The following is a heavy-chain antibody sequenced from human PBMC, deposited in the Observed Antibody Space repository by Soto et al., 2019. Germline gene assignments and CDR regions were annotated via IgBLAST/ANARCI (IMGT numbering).Heavy chain of an antibody. CDR1: GGTFSSYA. D-gene: IGHD2-8*01. Sequence: GASVNVSCKASGGTFSSYAISWVRQAPGQGLEWMGGIIPIFGTANYAQKFQGRVTITADESTSTAYMELSSLRSEDTAVYYCAAKTIGYCTNGVCPGVDYYYYGMDVWGQGTTVTVS. J-gene: IGHJ6*02. V-gene: IGHV1-69*13. CDR3: AAKTIGYCTNGVCPGVDYYYYGMDV. CDR2: IIPIFGTA.